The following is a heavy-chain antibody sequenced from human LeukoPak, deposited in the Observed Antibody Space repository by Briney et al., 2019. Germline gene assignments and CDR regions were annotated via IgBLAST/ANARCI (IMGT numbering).Heavy chain of an antibody. V-gene: IGHV3-21*01. D-gene: IGHD3-16*01. J-gene: IGHJ6*04. CDR2: ISNSDSYI. Sequence: GGSLRLSCAASGFTFSNYNMNWVRQAPGEGLEWVSSISNSDSYIYYADSLKGRFTISRDNAKNSLYLQMNSLRAEDTSVYYCARVYRLGFMDVWGKGTTVTVSS. CDR3: ARVYRLGFMDV. CDR1: GFTFSNYN.